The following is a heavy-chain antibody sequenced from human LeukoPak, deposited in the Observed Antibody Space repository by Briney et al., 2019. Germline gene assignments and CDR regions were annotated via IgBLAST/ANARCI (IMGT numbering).Heavy chain of an antibody. D-gene: IGHD2-8*01. J-gene: IGHJ4*02. CDR1: GGTFSSYT. Sequence: ASVKVSCKASGGTFSSYTISWVRQAPGQGLEWMGRIIPILGIANYAQKFQGRVTITADNSTSTAYMELGSLRSEDPAVYYWGSRVEWWDYWGQGTLVTVSS. CDR2: IIPILGIA. CDR3: GSRVEWWDY. V-gene: IGHV1-69*02.